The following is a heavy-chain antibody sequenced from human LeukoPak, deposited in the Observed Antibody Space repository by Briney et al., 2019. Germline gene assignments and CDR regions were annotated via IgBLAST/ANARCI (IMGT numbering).Heavy chain of an antibody. V-gene: IGHV3-23*01. CDR1: GFTFSSYA. Sequence: GGSLRLSCAASGFTFSSYAMSWVRQAPGKGLEWVSAISGSGGSTYYADSVKGRFTISRDNSKNTLYLQMNSLRAEDTAVYYCAKGRYYYDSSGYPSDYWGQGTLVTVSS. D-gene: IGHD3-22*01. J-gene: IGHJ4*02. CDR3: AKGRYYYDSSGYPSDY. CDR2: ISGSGGST.